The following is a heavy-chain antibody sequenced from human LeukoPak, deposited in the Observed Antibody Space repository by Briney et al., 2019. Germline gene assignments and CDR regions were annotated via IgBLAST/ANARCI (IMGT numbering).Heavy chain of an antibody. CDR3: ARPLYGSGPYYFDY. V-gene: IGHV4-39*01. Sequence: SEALSLTCTVSGGSISSYYWSWIRQPPGKGLEWIGSIYYSGSTYYNPSLKSRVTISVDTSKNQFSLKLSSVTAADTAVYYCARPLYGSGPYYFDYWGQGTLVTVSS. CDR2: IYYSGST. CDR1: GGSISSYY. D-gene: IGHD3-10*01. J-gene: IGHJ4*02.